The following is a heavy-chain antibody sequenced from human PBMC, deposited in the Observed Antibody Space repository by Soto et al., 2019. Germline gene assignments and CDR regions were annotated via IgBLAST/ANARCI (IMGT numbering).Heavy chain of an antibody. CDR1: GVSVRSYT. V-gene: IGHV4-4*07. Sequence: SETLSLTCIVSGVSVRSYTWSWVRQPANKGLEWIGRVFSSVSATYNPSLRSRVSISMDTPENRISLKLDSVTAADAGVYFCARDGMTTGDTWGPGTLVTVSS. J-gene: IGHJ4*02. CDR2: VFSSVSA. CDR3: ARDGMTTGDT. D-gene: IGHD2-21*02.